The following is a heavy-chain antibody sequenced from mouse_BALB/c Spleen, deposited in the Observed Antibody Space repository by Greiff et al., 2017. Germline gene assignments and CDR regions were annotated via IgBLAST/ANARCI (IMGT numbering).Heavy chain of an antibody. CDR2: ISSGGST. CDR1: GFTFSSYA. V-gene: IGHV5-6-5*01. CDR3: ARGQDGFPPFDY. J-gene: IGHJ2*01. D-gene: IGHD2-3*01. Sequence: DVHLVESGGGLVKPGGSLKLSCAASGFTFSSYAMSWVRQTPEKRLEWVASISSGGSTYYPDSVKGRFTISRDNARNILYLQMSSLRSEDTAMYYCARGQDGFPPFDYWGQGTTLTVSS.